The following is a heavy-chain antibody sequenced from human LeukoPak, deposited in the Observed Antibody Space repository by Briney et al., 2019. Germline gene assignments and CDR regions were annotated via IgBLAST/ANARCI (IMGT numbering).Heavy chain of an antibody. CDR3: ARGVVYDFWSGYYTNWYFDL. CDR1: GYSISSGYY. J-gene: IGHJ2*01. Sequence: PSETLSLTCAVSGYSISSGYYWGWIRQPPGKGLEWIGSIYHSGSTYYNPSLKSRVTISVDTSKNQFSLKLSSVTAADTAVYYCARGVVYDFWSGYYTNWYFDLWGRGTLVTVSS. V-gene: IGHV4-38-2*01. CDR2: IYHSGST. D-gene: IGHD3-3*01.